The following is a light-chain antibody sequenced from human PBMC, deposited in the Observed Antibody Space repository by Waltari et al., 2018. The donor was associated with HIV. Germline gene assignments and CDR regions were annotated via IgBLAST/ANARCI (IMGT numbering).Light chain of an antibody. CDR3: SSYAASLFV. V-gene: IGLV2-8*01. Sequence: SALPQPPSASGSPGRSVPIPCTGTSGDGGGYNIVSWYQQHPGKAPKLIIYEVSKRPSGVPDRFSGSKSGNTASLTVSGLQAEDEADYYCSSYAASLFVFGTGTKVTVL. J-gene: IGLJ1*01. CDR2: EVS. CDR1: SGDGGGYNI.